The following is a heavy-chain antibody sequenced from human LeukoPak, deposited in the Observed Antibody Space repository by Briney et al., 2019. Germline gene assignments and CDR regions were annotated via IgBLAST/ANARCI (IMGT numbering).Heavy chain of an antibody. CDR3: ARGDVVRGVSWFDS. Sequence: GESLKISCQGSGYTFTSYWIGWVRQMPVKGLEWMGSIYPGDSDTKYSPSFQGQVAISVDKSTNTAYLQWKSLKASDTAMYYCARGDVVRGVSWFDSWGQGALVTVSS. D-gene: IGHD2-21*02. J-gene: IGHJ5*01. CDR2: IYPGDSDT. CDR1: GYTFTSYW. V-gene: IGHV5-51*01.